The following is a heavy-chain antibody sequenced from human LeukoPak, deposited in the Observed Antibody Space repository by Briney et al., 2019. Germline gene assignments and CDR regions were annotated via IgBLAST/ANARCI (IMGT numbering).Heavy chain of an antibody. V-gene: IGHV1-8*03. CDR3: ARDFADTHTVTADVYYMDV. J-gene: IGHJ6*03. D-gene: IGHD5-18*01. Sequence: ASVKVSCKASGYTFTSYDINWVRQATGQGLEWMGWMNPNSGNTGYAQKFQGRVTITRNTSISTAYMELSSLRSEDTAVYYCARDFADTHTVTADVYYMDVWGKGTTVTVSS. CDR2: MNPNSGNT. CDR1: GYTFTSYD.